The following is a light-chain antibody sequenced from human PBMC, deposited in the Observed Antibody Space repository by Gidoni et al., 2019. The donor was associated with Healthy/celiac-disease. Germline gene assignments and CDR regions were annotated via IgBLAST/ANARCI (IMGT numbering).Light chain of an antibody. Sequence: DIQMTPSPSTLSASVGDRVTITCRASQSISSWLTWYQQKPGKAPKLLIYKASSLESGVPSRFSGSGSGTEFTLTISSLQPDDFATYYCQQYNSYPLTFXPXTKVDIK. J-gene: IGKJ3*01. CDR1: QSISSW. CDR2: KAS. CDR3: QQYNSYPLT. V-gene: IGKV1-5*03.